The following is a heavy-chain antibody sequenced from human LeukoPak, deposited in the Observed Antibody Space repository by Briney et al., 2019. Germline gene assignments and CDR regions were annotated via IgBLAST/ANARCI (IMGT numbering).Heavy chain of an antibody. J-gene: IGHJ6*02. CDR2: IYYSGST. CDR1: GGSISSYY. V-gene: IGHV4-59*08. Sequence: SETLSLTCTVSGGSISSYYWSWIRQPPGKGLEWIGYIYYSGSTNYNPSLKSRVTISVDTSKNQFSLKLSSVTAADTAVYYCARFGLYYYGMDVWGQGTTVTVSS. D-gene: IGHD3-16*01. CDR3: ARFGLYYYGMDV.